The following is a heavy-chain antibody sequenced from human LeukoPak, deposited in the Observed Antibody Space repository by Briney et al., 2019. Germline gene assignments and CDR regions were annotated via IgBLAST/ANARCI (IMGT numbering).Heavy chain of an antibody. CDR1: GFTFSSYA. J-gene: IGHJ4*02. V-gene: IGHV3-74*01. CDR3: ARDQSPLSAVDFDY. Sequence: PGGSLRLSCAASGFTFSSYAMSWVRQAPGKGLVWVSRINSDGSSTSYADSVKGRFTISRDNAKNTLYLQMNSLRAEDTAVYYCARDQSPLSAVDFDYWGQGTLVTVSS. CDR2: INSDGSST. D-gene: IGHD3-10*01.